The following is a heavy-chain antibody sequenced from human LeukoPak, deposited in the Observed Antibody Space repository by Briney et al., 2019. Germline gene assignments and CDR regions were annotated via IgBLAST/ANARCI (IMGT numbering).Heavy chain of an antibody. Sequence: SETLSLTCTVSGGSISSGDYYWSWLRQPPGKGLEWIGHIYYSGSTYYNPSLKSRVTISVDTSKNQFSLKLSSVTAADRAVYYCARSWMYGSVAEWWFDPWGQGTLVTVSS. CDR2: IYYSGST. V-gene: IGHV4-30-4*02. J-gene: IGHJ5*02. CDR3: ARSWMYGSVAEWWFDP. D-gene: IGHD3-10*01. CDR1: GGSISSGDYY.